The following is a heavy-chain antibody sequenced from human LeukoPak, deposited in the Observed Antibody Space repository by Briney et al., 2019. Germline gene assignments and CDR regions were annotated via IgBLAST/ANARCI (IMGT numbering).Heavy chain of an antibody. J-gene: IGHJ4*02. Sequence: GGSLRLSCAASGFTFSSYWMSWVRQAPGKGLEWVANIKQDGSEKYYVDSVKGRFTISRDNAKNSLYLQMNSLRAEDTAVYYCARDPASYSSSWYIDYWGQGTLVTVSS. D-gene: IGHD6-13*01. V-gene: IGHV3-7*01. CDR3: ARDPASYSSSWYIDY. CDR1: GFTFSSYW. CDR2: IKQDGSEK.